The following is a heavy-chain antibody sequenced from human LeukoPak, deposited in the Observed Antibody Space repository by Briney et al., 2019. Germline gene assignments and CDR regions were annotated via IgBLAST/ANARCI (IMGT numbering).Heavy chain of an antibody. CDR3: ATGFQRPDILTGSDY. CDR1: GFTFSSYA. J-gene: IGHJ4*02. Sequence: GRSLRLSCAASGFTFSSYAMSWVRQAPGKGLEWVSAISGSGGSTYYADSVKGRFTISRDNSKNTLYLQMNSLRAEDTAVYYCATGFQRPDILTGSDYWGQGTLVTVSS. D-gene: IGHD3-9*01. CDR2: ISGSGGST. V-gene: IGHV3-23*01.